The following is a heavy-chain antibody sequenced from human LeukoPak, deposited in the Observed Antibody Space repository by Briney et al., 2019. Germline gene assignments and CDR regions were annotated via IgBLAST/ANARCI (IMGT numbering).Heavy chain of an antibody. CDR2: IYYSGST. CDR3: ARLVTAGALPYDMDV. Sequence: SETLSLTCTVSGGSISSSSYYWGWIRQPPGKGLEWIGSIYYSGSTYYNPSLKSRVTISVDTSKNQFSLKLSSVTAADTAVYYCARLVTAGALPYDMDVWGQGTTVTVSS. CDR1: GGSISSSSYY. J-gene: IGHJ6*02. D-gene: IGHD2-21*02. V-gene: IGHV4-39*01.